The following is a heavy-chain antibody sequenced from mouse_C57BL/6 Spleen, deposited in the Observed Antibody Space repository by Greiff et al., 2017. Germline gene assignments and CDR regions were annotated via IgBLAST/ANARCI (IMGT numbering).Heavy chain of an antibody. Sequence: VQLQQSGPELVKPGASVKMSCKASGYTFTDYNMHWVKQSHGKSLEWIGYINPNNGGTSYNQKFKGKATLTVNKSSSTAYMELRSLTSEDSAVYYCARGVYYDYDADYWGPGTTLTVSS. V-gene: IGHV1-22*01. CDR1: GYTFTDYN. J-gene: IGHJ2*01. CDR3: ARGVYYDYDADY. D-gene: IGHD2-4*01. CDR2: INPNNGGT.